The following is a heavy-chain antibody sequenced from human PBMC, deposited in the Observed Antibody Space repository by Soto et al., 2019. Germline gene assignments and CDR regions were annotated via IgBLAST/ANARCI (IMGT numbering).Heavy chain of an antibody. V-gene: IGHV3-48*03. D-gene: IGHD3-9*01. CDR2: ISSSGSTI. CDR3: ARECPFGDILTDYDAFDI. Sequence: PGGSLRLSCAASGFTFSSYEMNWVRQAPGKGLEWVSYISSSGSTIYYADSVKGRFTISRDNAKNSLYLQMNSLRAEDTAVYYCARECPFGDILTDYDAFDIWGQGTMVTVSS. J-gene: IGHJ3*02. CDR1: GFTFSSYE.